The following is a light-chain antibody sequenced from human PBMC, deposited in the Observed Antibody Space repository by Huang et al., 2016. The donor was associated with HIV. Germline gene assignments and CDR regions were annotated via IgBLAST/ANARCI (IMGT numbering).Light chain of an antibody. J-gene: IGKJ3*01. CDR3: QQYGSSRIFT. Sequence: EIVLTQSPGTLSLSPGERATLSCRASQSVSSSYLAWYQQKPGQAPRRRIYGASRRATGIPDRFSGSGSGTDFTLTISRLEPEDFAVYYCQQYGSSRIFTFGPGTKVDIK. CDR1: QSVSSSY. V-gene: IGKV3-20*01. CDR2: GAS.